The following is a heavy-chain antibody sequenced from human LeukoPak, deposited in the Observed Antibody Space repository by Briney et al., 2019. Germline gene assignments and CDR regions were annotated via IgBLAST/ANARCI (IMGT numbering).Heavy chain of an antibody. D-gene: IGHD7-27*01. J-gene: IGHJ4*02. CDR1: GFTFSSYI. CDR3: AKDGGLWVSAHWGDS. CDR2: ITTGDGNT. Sequence: GGSLRLSCTASGFTFSSYIMTWVRQAPGKGLKWVSTITTGDGNTYYADSVKGRFTVSRDDSKNTLYLQMNSLRAEDTAVYYCAKDGGLWVSAHWGDSWGRGTLVTVSS. V-gene: IGHV3-23*01.